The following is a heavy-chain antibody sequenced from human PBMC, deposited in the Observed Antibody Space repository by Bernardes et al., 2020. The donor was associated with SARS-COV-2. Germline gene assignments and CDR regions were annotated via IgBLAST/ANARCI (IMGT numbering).Heavy chain of an antibody. CDR3: ERGDGGYYSSWYKRGWFDP. D-gene: IGHD6-13*01. CDR1: GASSISYY. Sequence: SETLSLTCAVYGASSISYYWTWNRQPPGTGRGWNGEFNYRVSPNSNPSPKSRVTISVDTSKTQFSLKLNPVTAADTAVYYCERGDGGYYSSWYKRGWFDPRGQGTLRTVSS. CDR2: FNYRVSP. V-gene: IGHV4-34*01. J-gene: IGHJ5*02.